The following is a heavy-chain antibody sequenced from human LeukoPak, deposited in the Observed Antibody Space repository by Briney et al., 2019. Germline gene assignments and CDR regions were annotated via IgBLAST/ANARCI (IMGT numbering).Heavy chain of an antibody. J-gene: IGHJ4*02. Sequence: GGSLRLSCAASGFTFSSYGMSWVRQAPGKWLEWVSAISGSGGSTYYADSVKGRFTISRDNSKNTLYLQMNSLRAEDTAVYYCAKDVPYTYDILTGYPPNYFDYWGQGTLVTVSS. D-gene: IGHD3-9*01. V-gene: IGHV3-23*01. CDR3: AKDVPYTYDILTGYPPNYFDY. CDR1: GFTFSSYG. CDR2: ISGSGGST.